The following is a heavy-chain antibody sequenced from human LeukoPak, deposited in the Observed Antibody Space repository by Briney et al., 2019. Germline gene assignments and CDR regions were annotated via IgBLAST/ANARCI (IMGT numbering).Heavy chain of an antibody. CDR1: GDSIKDYY. Sequence: PETLSLTCAVSGDSIKDYYWSWIRQTPGRGLNLIGYIYSGSTNYNPSLKSRVTISVDTSKNQFSLKLSSVTAADTAVYYCARPPSRTRGLPFQRSPYYYMDVWGKGTTVTVSS. D-gene: IGHD5-24*01. J-gene: IGHJ6*03. CDR3: ARPPSRTRGLPFQRSPYYYMDV. V-gene: IGHV4-59*12. CDR2: IYSGST.